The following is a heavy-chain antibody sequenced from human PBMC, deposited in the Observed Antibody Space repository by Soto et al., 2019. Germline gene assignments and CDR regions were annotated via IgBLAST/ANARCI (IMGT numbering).Heavy chain of an antibody. D-gene: IGHD5-12*01. CDR3: AHSFAHRHQGSGYYGVDC. CDR1: GFSLTTTDMG. J-gene: IGHJ4*02. Sequence: QITLKESGPTLVKPTQTLTLTCTFSGFSLTTTDMGVGWIRQPPGEALEWLALIYWDDDKYYNPSLKSRLIISKDSSKNQVVLTMTNMDSVDTATYYCAHSFAHRHQGSGYYGVDCWGQGTLVTVSS. CDR2: IYWDDDK. V-gene: IGHV2-5*02.